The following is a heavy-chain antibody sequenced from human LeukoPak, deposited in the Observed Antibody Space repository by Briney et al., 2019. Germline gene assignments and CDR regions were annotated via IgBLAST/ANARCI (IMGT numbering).Heavy chain of an antibody. CDR3: ARAGVLYSSGWKGDFDY. CDR2: INTNTGNP. V-gene: IGHV7-4-1*02. Sequence: ASVKVSCKASGYTFTSYAMNWVRQAPGQGLEWMGWINTNTGNPTYAQGFTGRFVFSLDTSVSTAYLQISSLKAEDTAVYYRARAGVLYSSGWKGDFDYWGQGTLVTVSS. D-gene: IGHD6-19*01. CDR1: GYTFTSYA. J-gene: IGHJ4*02.